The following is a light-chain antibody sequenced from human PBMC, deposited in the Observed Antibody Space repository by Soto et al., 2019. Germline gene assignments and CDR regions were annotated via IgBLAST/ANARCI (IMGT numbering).Light chain of an antibody. CDR1: QSIGNY. Sequence: DIQMTQSPSSLSASVGDRVTITCRASQSIGNYLNWYHQKPGKAPNLLIYGVSILDSGVPSRFSGSGSGTDFTLTISSLQPEDFGIYYLQQSYRSPQTFGQGTKVEIK. CDR3: QQSYRSPQT. V-gene: IGKV1-39*01. J-gene: IGKJ1*01. CDR2: GVS.